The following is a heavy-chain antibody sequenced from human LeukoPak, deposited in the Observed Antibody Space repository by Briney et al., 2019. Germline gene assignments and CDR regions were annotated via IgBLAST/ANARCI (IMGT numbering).Heavy chain of an antibody. Sequence: PVKVSCKASGGTFSSYAISWVRQAPGQGLEWMGGIIPIFGTANYAQKFQGRVAITADESTSTAYMELSSLRSEDTAVYYCARDLSRGEDGYNHYGMDVWGQGTTVTVSS. D-gene: IGHD3-16*01. J-gene: IGHJ6*02. CDR3: ARDLSRGEDGYNHYGMDV. CDR2: IIPIFGTA. V-gene: IGHV1-69*13. CDR1: GGTFSSYA.